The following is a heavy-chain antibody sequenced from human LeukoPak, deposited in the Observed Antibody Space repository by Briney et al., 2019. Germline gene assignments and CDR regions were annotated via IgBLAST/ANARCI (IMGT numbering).Heavy chain of an antibody. CDR1: GFTFSSYA. CDR2: IKHDGSEK. V-gene: IGHV3-7*01. J-gene: IGHJ4*02. CDR3: ARGRALNDY. Sequence: GGSLRLSCAASGFTFSSYAMTWIRQAPGKGLEWVANIKHDGSEKYYVDSVKGRFTISRDNAKNSLYLQMNSLRAEDTAVYYCARGRALNDYWGQGTLVTVSS.